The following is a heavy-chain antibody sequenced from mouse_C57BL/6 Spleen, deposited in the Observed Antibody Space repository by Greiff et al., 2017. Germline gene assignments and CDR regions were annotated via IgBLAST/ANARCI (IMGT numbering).Heavy chain of an antibody. CDR1: GYTFTSYW. V-gene: IGHV1-55*01. D-gene: IGHD1-1*01. J-gene: IGHJ4*01. CDR3: ARGGYGSRYYAMDY. CDR2: IYPGSGST. Sequence: QVQLQQPGAELVKPGASVKMSCKASGYTFTSYWITWVKQRPGQGLEWIGDIYPGSGSTNYNEKFKSKATLTVDTSSSTAYMQLSSLTSEDSAVYYCARGGYGSRYYAMDYWGQGTSVTVSS.